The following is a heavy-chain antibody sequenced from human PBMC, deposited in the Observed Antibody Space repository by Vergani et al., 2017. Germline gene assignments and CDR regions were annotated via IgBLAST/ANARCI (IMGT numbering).Heavy chain of an antibody. Sequence: QVQLVQSGAEVKKPGSSVKVSCKASGGTFNIYSVSWLRQAPGQGPEWMGGITPFFPTGHYAQKFQGRVTITADESATTVYMELSSLRSEDPAVYYFASPRTAENLPKPLYYFYGLDVWGQGTTVTVSS. CDR2: ITPFFPTG. CDR1: GGTFNIYS. CDR3: ASPRTAENLPKPLYYFYGLDV. D-gene: IGHD7-27*01. J-gene: IGHJ6*02. V-gene: IGHV1-69*12.